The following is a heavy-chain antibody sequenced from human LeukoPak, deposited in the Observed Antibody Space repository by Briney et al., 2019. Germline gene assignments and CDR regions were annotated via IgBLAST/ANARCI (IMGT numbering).Heavy chain of an antibody. Sequence: PSETLSLTCAVYGGSFSGYYWSWIRQPPGKGLEWIGEINHSGGTNYNPSLKSRVTISVDTSKNQFSLKLSSVTAADTAVYYCARDPLYSSGWSRGSYWGQGTLVTVSS. CDR2: INHSGGT. CDR3: ARDPLYSSGWSRGSY. J-gene: IGHJ4*02. CDR1: GGSFSGYY. D-gene: IGHD6-19*01. V-gene: IGHV4-34*01.